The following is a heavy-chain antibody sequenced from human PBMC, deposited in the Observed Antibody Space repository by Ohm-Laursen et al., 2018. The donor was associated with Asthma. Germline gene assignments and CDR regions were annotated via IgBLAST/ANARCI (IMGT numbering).Heavy chain of an antibody. V-gene: IGHV3-23*01. D-gene: IGHD2-21*02. CDR2: VSANSGKT. Sequence: SLRLSCAASGFTFSDYALTWVRQAPGKGLEWVAGVSANSGKTRYADSVKGRFTISRDNPKNILYLQMNSLRADDTAVYFCAKDVFAGPNVVVVTAAVCWGQGTLVTVSA. CDR3: AKDVFAGPNVVVVTAAVC. CDR1: GFTFSDYA. J-gene: IGHJ4*02.